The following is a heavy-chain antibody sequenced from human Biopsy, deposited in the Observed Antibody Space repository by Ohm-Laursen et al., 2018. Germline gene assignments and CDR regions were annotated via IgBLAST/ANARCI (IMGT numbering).Heavy chain of an antibody. CDR1: GGSISSDN. J-gene: IGHJ6*02. CDR2: IYYSGST. CDR3: ARATNSTGWPYYYFFGMDV. D-gene: IGHD2/OR15-2a*01. V-gene: IGHV4-59*01. Sequence: PSETLSLTCTVSGGSISSDNWSWMRQTPGKGLEWIGNIYYSGSTNYNPSLKSRVTISVDTSKNQFSLRLNSVTAADTAVYYCARATNSTGWPYYYFFGMDVWGQGTTVTVSS.